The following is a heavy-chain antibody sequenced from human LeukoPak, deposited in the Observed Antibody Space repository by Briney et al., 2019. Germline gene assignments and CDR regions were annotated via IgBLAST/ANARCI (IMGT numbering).Heavy chain of an antibody. CDR1: GGTFSSYA. CDR3: ARGRSSGVQGWFDP. J-gene: IGHJ5*02. V-gene: IGHV1-69*01. Sequence: RASVKVSCKASGGTFSSYAISWVRQAPGQRLEWMGGIIPIFGTANYAQKFQGRVTITADESTSTAYMEPSSLRSEDTAVYYCARGRSSGVQGWFDPWGQGTLVTVSS. D-gene: IGHD6-19*01. CDR2: IIPIFGTA.